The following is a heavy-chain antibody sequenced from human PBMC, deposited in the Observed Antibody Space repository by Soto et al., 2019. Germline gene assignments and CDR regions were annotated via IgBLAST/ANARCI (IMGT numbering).Heavy chain of an antibody. CDR2: IFYNGNA. D-gene: IGHD3-10*01. CDR1: GGSISNGDYY. V-gene: IGHV4-31*03. CDR3: ASLRGSGTNYFFDY. J-gene: IGHJ4*02. Sequence: QVQLQESGPGLVKPSQTLYLTCTVSGGSISNGDYYWSWIRQHPGKGLEWIGYIFYNGNAYYTPSLKSRITISVDTSENQFSLKLTSVTAADTAVYYCASLRGSGTNYFFDYWGQGTLVTVSS.